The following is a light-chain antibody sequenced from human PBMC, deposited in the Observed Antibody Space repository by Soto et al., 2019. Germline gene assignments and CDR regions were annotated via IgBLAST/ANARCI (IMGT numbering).Light chain of an antibody. CDR1: QSLVHSSGNTY. CDR2: QVS. Sequence: VVMTQSPLSLPVTLGQPASISCRSSQSLVHSSGNTYLNWFLQRPGHSPRRLIYQVSNRDSGVPDRFSGSGSGIDFTLKISRVEAEDVGVYYCMQALQTSITFGQGTRLEIK. V-gene: IGKV2-30*02. J-gene: IGKJ5*01. CDR3: MQALQTSIT.